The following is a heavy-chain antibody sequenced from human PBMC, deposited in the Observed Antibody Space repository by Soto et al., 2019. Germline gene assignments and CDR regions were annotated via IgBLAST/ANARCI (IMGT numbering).Heavy chain of an antibody. D-gene: IGHD3-3*01. J-gene: IGHJ6*02. CDR1: GFTLSDYY. Sequence: GGSLRLSCAASGFTLSDYYMSWIRQAPGKGLMWVSYISASGSTISYADSVKGRFTISKDKAKNSLYLQMSSLRVEDTAVYYCARVGKGDDFWSGAGGMDVWGQGTTVTVSS. CDR3: ARVGKGDDFWSGAGGMDV. V-gene: IGHV3-11*01. CDR2: ISASGSTI.